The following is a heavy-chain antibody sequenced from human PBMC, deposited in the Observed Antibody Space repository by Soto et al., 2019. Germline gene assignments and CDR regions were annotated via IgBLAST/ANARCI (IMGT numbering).Heavy chain of an antibody. Sequence: EVQLLESGGGLVQPGGSLRLSCAASGFTVTSYAMSWVRQAPGKGLEWVSLLSGTADSTHYANSVKGRFTISRDDSKATLYLQMSGLRVEDTAVYYCAKDNGNYGSGTFSHWGQATLVTVSS. D-gene: IGHD3-10*01. CDR1: GFTVTSYA. J-gene: IGHJ4*02. V-gene: IGHV3-23*01. CDR2: LSGTADST. CDR3: AKDNGNYGSGTFSH.